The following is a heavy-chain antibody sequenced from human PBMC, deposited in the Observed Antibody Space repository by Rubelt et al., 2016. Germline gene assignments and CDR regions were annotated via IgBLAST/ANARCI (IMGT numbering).Heavy chain of an antibody. Sequence: GRSLRLSCVASGFTFSSFGIHWVRQAPGKGLEWVAVISYNGDNKYYADSVKGRFTISRDNSKNTVYLQMNSLRPEDTAVYYCARDSSSSGSIDYWGQGTLVTVSS. CDR2: ISYNGDNK. CDR3: ARDSSSSGSIDY. D-gene: IGHD6-6*01. V-gene: IGHV3-30*04. J-gene: IGHJ4*02. CDR1: GFTFSSFG.